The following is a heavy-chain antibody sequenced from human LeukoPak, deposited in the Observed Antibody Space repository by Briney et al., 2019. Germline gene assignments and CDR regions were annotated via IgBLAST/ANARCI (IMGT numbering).Heavy chain of an antibody. CDR1: GFTFSSYA. CDR2: ISYYGSNS. J-gene: IGHJ4*02. D-gene: IGHD6-19*01. CDR3: ARGGSGWYYFDY. V-gene: IGHV3-30-3*01. Sequence: GRSLRLSCAASGFTFSSYAMHWVRQAPAKGLGWVAVISYYGSNSYYADSVKDRFPISRENSKNTLYLQMNSLRAEDTAVYYCARGGSGWYYFDYWSQGTLVTVSS.